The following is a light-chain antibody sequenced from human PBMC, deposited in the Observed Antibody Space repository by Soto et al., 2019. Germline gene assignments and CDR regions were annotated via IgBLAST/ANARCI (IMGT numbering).Light chain of an antibody. Sequence: EIVVTQSPATLSLSPGERATLSCRASQSVSSSYLAWYQQKPGQAPRLLIYGASSRATGIPDRFRGSGSGTDFTLTISRLEPEDFAVYYCQQYGSSPPTFGQGTKVDIK. J-gene: IGKJ1*01. CDR3: QQYGSSPPT. CDR1: QSVSSSY. V-gene: IGKV3-20*01. CDR2: GAS.